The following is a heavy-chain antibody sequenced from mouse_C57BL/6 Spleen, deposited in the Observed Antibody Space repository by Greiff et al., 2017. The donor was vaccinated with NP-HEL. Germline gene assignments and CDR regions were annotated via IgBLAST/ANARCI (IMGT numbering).Heavy chain of an antibody. CDR3: ASGDNGYFDV. D-gene: IGHD1-3*01. J-gene: IGHJ1*03. CDR1: GYTFTSYW. CDR2: IDPSDSYT. V-gene: IGHV1-50*01. Sequence: QVQLQQSGAELVKPGASVKLSCKASGYTFTSYWMQWVKQRPGQGLEWIGEIDPSDSYTNYNQKFKGKATLTVDTYSSTAYMQLSSLTSEDSAVYYCASGDNGYFDVWGTGTTVTVTS.